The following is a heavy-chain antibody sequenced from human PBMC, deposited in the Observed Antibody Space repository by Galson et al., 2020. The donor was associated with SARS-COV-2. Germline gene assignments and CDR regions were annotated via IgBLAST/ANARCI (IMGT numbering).Heavy chain of an antibody. CDR2: IYTSGST. J-gene: IGHJ3*02. V-gene: IGHV4-4*07. D-gene: IGHD3-16*02. Sequence: SETLSLTCTVSGGSISSYYWSWIRQPAGKGLEWIGRIYTSGSTNYNPSLKSRVTMSVDTSKNQFSLKLSSVTAADTAVYYCARATPTTFGGVIVIPYNAFDIWGQGTVVTVSS. CDR1: GGSISSYY. CDR3: ARATPTTFGGVIVIPYNAFDI.